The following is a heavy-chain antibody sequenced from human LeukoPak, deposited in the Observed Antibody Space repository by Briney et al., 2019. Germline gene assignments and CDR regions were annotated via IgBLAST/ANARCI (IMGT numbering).Heavy chain of an antibody. J-gene: IGHJ4*02. CDR2: ISAYNGNT. Sequence: GASVKVSCKASGYTFTSYGISWVRQAPGQGLEWMGWISAYNGNTNYAQKFQGRVTMTTDTSTSTAYMELRSLRSDDTAVYYCARVWALEYFPQYYFDYWGQGTLVTVSS. D-gene: IGHD2/OR15-2a*01. V-gene: IGHV1-18*01. CDR1: GYTFTSYG. CDR3: ARVWALEYFPQYYFDY.